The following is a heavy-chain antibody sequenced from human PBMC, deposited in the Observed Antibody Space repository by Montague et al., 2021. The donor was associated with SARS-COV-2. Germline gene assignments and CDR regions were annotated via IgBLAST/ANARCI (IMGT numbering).Heavy chain of an antibody. J-gene: IGHJ4*02. V-gene: IGHV4-39*01. CDR2: ISHSGSD. Sequence: SETLSLTCNVSGDSISSDNYQWAWFRQPPGKGLQWVGSISHSGSDYYDPSLKSRLTISVDMSKRLFSLDVESVAVADTAFYYCARQVGAFWTGFYVDSWGQGTLVTVSS. D-gene: IGHD3/OR15-3a*01. CDR1: GDSISSDNYQ. CDR3: ARQVGAFWTGFYVDS.